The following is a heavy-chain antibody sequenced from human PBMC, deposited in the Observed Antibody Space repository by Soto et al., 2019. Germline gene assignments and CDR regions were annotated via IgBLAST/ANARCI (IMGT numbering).Heavy chain of an antibody. J-gene: IGHJ4*02. Sequence: QVPLVQSGAEVKKPGSSVKVSCKASGGTFSSYTISWVRQAPGQGLEWMGRIIPILGIANYAQKFQGRVTITADKSTSTAYMELSSLRSEDTAVYYCARDYDSSGYYCYWGQGTLVTVSS. D-gene: IGHD3-22*01. CDR3: ARDYDSSGYYCY. CDR2: IIPILGIA. V-gene: IGHV1-69*08. CDR1: GGTFSSYT.